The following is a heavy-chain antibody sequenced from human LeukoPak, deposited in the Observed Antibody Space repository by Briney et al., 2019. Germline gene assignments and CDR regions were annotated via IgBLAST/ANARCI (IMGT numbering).Heavy chain of an antibody. J-gene: IGHJ5*02. CDR3: ARRLTQYDCFDP. CDR1: GDSVTSNSVT. Sequence: SQTLSLTCAISGDSVTSNSVTWNCIRQSPSRDLESMGRTYYRSTWYNDYAVSVRGRITVNPDTSKNQFSLHLNSVTPEDTAVYYCARRLTQYDCFDPWGQGILVTVSS. V-gene: IGHV6-1*01. D-gene: IGHD2-2*01. CDR2: TYYRSTWYN.